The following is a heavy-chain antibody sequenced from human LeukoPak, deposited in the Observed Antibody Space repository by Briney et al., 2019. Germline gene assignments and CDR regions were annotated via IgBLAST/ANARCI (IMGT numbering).Heavy chain of an antibody. J-gene: IGHJ4*02. CDR3: AIDRYYDSSGLPRGYFDY. V-gene: IGHV1-69*04. CDR1: GGTFSSYT. D-gene: IGHD3-22*01. Sequence: SSVKVSCKASGGTFSSYTISWVRQAPGQGLEWMGRIIPILGIANYAQKFQGRVTITADKSTSTAYMELSSLRSEDTAVYYCAIDRYYDSSGLPRGYFDYWGQGTLVTVSS. CDR2: IIPILGIA.